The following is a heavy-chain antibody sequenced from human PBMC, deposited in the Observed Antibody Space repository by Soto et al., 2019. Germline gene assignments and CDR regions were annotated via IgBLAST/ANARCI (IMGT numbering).Heavy chain of an antibody. Sequence: PGESLKISFQGTGYRFSSSLICWVRQKPVKGLEWLGNVYPSDSDVRYSPAFEGQVTISADNSINTAYLQLLNLKASDTAIYYCTKGANRPFDSWGQGTRLTVSS. CDR2: VYPSDSDV. CDR1: GYRFSSSL. D-gene: IGHD3-16*01. J-gene: IGHJ4*02. V-gene: IGHV5-51*01. CDR3: TKGANRPFDS.